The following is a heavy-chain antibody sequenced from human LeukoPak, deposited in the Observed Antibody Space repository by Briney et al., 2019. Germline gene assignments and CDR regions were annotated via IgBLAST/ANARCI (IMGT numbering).Heavy chain of an antibody. J-gene: IGHJ6*03. Sequence: GGSLRLSCAAAGFTFSDYGMNWVRQAPGKGLEWVSSISSSSSYIYYADSVKGRFTISRDNAKNSLYLQMNSLRAEDTAVYYCARDPGGYMDVWGKGTTVTVSS. D-gene: IGHD3-16*01. V-gene: IGHV3-21*01. CDR2: ISSSSSYI. CDR1: GFTFSDYG. CDR3: ARDPGGYMDV.